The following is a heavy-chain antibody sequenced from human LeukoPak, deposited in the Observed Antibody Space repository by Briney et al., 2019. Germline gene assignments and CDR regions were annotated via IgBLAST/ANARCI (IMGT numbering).Heavy chain of an antibody. D-gene: IGHD5-12*01. Sequence: GESLKISCQGSGDSFTNYWIAWVRQMPGKGLEWMGIIYPGDSDIRYSPSFQGQVTISVDKSISTAYLQWSSLKASDTAMYYCARKYSAFDSWGQGTLVTVSP. V-gene: IGHV5-51*01. CDR2: IYPGDSDI. J-gene: IGHJ4*02. CDR3: ARKYSAFDS. CDR1: GDSFTNYW.